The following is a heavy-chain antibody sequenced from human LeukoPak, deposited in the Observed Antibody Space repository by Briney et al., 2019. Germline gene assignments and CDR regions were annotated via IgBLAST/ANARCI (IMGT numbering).Heavy chain of an antibody. V-gene: IGHV3-30*18. CDR1: GFTFSSYG. CDR2: ISYDGSNK. J-gene: IGHJ4*02. D-gene: IGHD3-9*01. CDR3: AKDTRLGESDY. Sequence: GGSLRLSCAASGFTFSSYGMHWVRQAPGKGLEWVAVISYDGSNKYYADSVKGRFTISRDNSKNTLYLQMNSLRAEDTAVYYCAKDTRLGESDYWGQGTLVTVSS.